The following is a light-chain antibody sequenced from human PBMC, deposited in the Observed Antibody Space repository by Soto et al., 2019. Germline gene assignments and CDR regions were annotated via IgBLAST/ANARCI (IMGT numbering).Light chain of an antibody. CDR1: NSDVGGYNY. CDR3: CSYAGSYTFVV. V-gene: IGLV2-11*01. J-gene: IGLJ2*01. CDR2: DVT. Sequence: QSALTQPRSVSGSPGQSVTISCTGTNSDVGGYNYVSWYQQHPGKAPKLMIYDVTKRPSGVPDRFSGSKSGNTASLTISGLQAEDEADYYCCSYAGSYTFVVFGRGTKLTVL.